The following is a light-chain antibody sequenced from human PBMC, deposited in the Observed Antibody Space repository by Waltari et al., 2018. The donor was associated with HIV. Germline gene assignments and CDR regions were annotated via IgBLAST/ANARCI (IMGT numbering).Light chain of an antibody. J-gene: IGLJ2*01. CDR3: QSYDSSLSGSV. Sequence: SVLTKPPSLSGAPGQRVTISCTGRNSNIGAAYDVHWVQQLPGTATKLANYGNYNLPSGLPAGFSGPKSGTSGSLAISGLQAEDEADDYCQSYDSSLSGSVFGGGTKLTVL. V-gene: IGLV1-40*01. CDR1: NSNIGAAYD. CDR2: GNY.